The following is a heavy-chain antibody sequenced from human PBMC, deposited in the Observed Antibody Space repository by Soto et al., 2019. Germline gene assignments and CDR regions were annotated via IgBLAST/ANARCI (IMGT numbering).Heavy chain of an antibody. CDR2: MNPNSGNT. J-gene: IGHJ4*02. Sequence: QVQLVQSGAEVKKPGASVKVSCKASGYTFTSDDINWVRQATGQGLEWMGWMNPNSGNTGYAQKFRGXAXMXXNTSISTAYMELSSLRSEDTAVYYCARGLVGATTRWGQGTLVTVSS. CDR3: ARGLVGATTR. CDR1: GYTFTSDD. V-gene: IGHV1-8*01. D-gene: IGHD1-26*01.